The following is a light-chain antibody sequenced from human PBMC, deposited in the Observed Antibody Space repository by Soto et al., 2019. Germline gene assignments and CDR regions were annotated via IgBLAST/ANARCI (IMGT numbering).Light chain of an antibody. Sequence: QSVLTQPPSVSGAPGQRVTISCTGSSSNIGAGYDVHWYQQLPGTAPKLLIYGNSNRPSGVPDRFSGSKSGTSASLAITGLEAEDEAEYHCSSYAGTSTFAVFGAGTTLTVL. CDR3: SSYAGTSTFAV. V-gene: IGLV1-40*01. CDR1: SSNIGAGYD. J-gene: IGLJ3*02. CDR2: GNS.